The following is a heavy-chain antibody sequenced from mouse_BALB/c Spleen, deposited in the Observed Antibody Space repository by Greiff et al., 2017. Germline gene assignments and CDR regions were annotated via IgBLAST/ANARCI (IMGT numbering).Heavy chain of an antibody. CDR1: GFTFSSYG. V-gene: IGHV5-6-3*01. CDR2: INSNGGST. J-gene: IGHJ3*01. Sequence: EVMLVESGGGLVQPGGSLKLSCAASGFTFSSYGMSWVRQTPDKRLELVATINSNGGSTYYPDSVKGRFTISRDNAKNTLYLQMSSLKSEDTAMYYWARWGVVPCAYWGQGTLVTVSA. D-gene: IGHD1-1*01. CDR3: ARWGVVPCAY.